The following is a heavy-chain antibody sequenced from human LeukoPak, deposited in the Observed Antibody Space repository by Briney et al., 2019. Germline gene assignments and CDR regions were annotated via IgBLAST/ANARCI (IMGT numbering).Heavy chain of an antibody. CDR2: IIPILNIT. Sequence: SVKVSCKASRGTFSKYAISWVRQAPGQGLEWMGRIIPILNITHYAQKFQGRVTIAADKSTSAAYMELSSLRSEDTAVYYCARDDDRAREIDYWGQGTLVTVSS. CDR3: ARDDDRAREIDY. J-gene: IGHJ4*02. CDR1: RGTFSKYA. V-gene: IGHV1-69*04. D-gene: IGHD3-22*01.